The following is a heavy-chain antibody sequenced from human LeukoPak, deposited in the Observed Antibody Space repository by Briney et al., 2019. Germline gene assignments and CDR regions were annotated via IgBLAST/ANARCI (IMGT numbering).Heavy chain of an antibody. CDR3: AKESKYITIFGVANYFDY. D-gene: IGHD3-3*01. J-gene: IGHJ4*02. CDR2: ISGSGCST. V-gene: IGHV3-23*01. CDR1: GFTFSSYA. Sequence: GGSLRLSCAASGFTFSSYAMSWVRQAPGKGLEWVSAISGSGCSTYYADSVKGRFTISRDNSKNTLYLQMNSLRAEDTAVYYCAKESKYITIFGVANYFDYWGQGTLVTVSS.